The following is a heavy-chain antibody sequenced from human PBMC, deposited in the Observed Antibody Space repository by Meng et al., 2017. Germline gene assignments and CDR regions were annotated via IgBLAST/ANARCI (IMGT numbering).Heavy chain of an antibody. J-gene: IGHJ4*01. CDR3: ARDSGAAFDSSGLYYFDY. V-gene: IGHV3-7*01. Sequence: GGSLRLSCAASGFTFSSYWMSWVRQAPGKGLEWVANIKQDGSEKYYVDSVKGRFTISRDNAKNSLYLQMNSLRAEDTAVYYCARDSGAAFDSSGLYYFDYWGHGTRVTGAS. CDR1: GFTFSSYW. D-gene: IGHD3-22*01. CDR2: IKQDGSEK.